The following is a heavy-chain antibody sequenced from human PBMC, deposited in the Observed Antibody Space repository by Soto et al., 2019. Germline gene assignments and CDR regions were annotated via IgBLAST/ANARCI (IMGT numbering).Heavy chain of an antibody. D-gene: IGHD6-13*01. J-gene: IGHJ3*02. V-gene: IGHV1-58*01. CDR2: IVVGSGNT. Sequence: ASVKVSCKASGFTFTSSAVQWVRQARGQRLEWIGWIVVGSGNTNHAQKFQERVTITRDMSTSTAYMELSSLRSEDTAVYYCEADPSLKQQLVLGAFDIWGQGTMVTVSS. CDR3: EADPSLKQQLVLGAFDI. CDR1: GFTFTSSA.